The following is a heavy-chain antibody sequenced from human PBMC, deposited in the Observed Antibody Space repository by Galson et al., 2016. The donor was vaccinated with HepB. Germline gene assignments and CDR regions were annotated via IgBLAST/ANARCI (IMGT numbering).Heavy chain of an antibody. CDR3: ARAYNDYQAQYFDY. J-gene: IGHJ4*02. CDR2: ISRGGTYT. V-gene: IGHV3-21*04. D-gene: IGHD4-11*01. Sequence: SLRLSCAASGITLRGYAMNWVRQAPGKGLDWVSCISRGGTYTYYADSVKGRFTISLDRSRNRFSLTLGSVTAADTAVYFCARAYNDYQAQYFDYWGQGALVTVSS. CDR1: GITLRGYA.